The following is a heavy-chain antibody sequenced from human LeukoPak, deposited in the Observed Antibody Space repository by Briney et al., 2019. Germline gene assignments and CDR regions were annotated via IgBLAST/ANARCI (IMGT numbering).Heavy chain of an antibody. CDR3: ARKREGPTTGIDY. V-gene: IGHV4-39*07. J-gene: IGHJ4*02. CDR2: IYSSGST. CDR1: GVSISSTNSY. Sequence: SETLSLTCTVSGVSISSTNSYWGWIRQSPRTGLEWIGNIYSSGSTYYSPSLKSRVTISIDTSENQFSLKLTSVTAADTAVYYCARKREGPTTGIDYWGQGTLVTVPS. D-gene: IGHD1-26*01.